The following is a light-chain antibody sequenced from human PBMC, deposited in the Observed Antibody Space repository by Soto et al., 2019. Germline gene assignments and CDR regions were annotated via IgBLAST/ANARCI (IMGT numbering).Light chain of an antibody. V-gene: IGKV3-11*01. Sequence: EIVLTQSPATLSLSPGERATLSCRASQSVSSYLAWYQQKPGQAPRLLIYAASNRATGIPARFSGSGSGTDVTLTISSLEPEDFAVYYCQQRSNWPLTFGGGTKVEI. CDR3: QQRSNWPLT. J-gene: IGKJ4*01. CDR2: AAS. CDR1: QSVSSY.